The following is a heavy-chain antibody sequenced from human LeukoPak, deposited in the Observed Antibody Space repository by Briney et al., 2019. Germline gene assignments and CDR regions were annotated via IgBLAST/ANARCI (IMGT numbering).Heavy chain of an antibody. D-gene: IGHD7-27*01. Sequence: GGSLRLSCVASGFTFSIYTMVWVRQAPGKGPEWVAVTSYDETNKYYADSVKGRFTISRDNSKNTLFPQMDSLRAEDTAVYYCARDWGIDTWGQGTLVTVSS. CDR3: ARDWGIDT. J-gene: IGHJ5*02. CDR2: TSYDETNK. CDR1: GFTFSIYT. V-gene: IGHV3-30*04.